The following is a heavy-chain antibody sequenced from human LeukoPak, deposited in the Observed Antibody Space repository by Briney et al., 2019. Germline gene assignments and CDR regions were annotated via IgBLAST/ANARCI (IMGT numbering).Heavy chain of an antibody. J-gene: IGHJ6*03. D-gene: IGHD3-9*01. V-gene: IGHV4-59*01. CDR2: IYYSGST. Sequence: SETLSLTCTVSGGSISSYYWSWIRQPPGKGLEWIGYIYYSGSTNYNPSLKSRVTISVDTSKNQFSLKLSSVTAADTAVYYRARAHYDIWDYYYYMDVWGKGTTVTISS. CDR1: GGSISSYY. CDR3: ARAHYDIWDYYYYMDV.